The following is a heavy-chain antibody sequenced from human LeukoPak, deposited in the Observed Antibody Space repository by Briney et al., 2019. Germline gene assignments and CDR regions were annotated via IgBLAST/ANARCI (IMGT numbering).Heavy chain of an antibody. CDR3: ARHLHSGSYSSGNWFDP. D-gene: IGHD1-26*01. V-gene: IGHV4-39*01. CDR2: IYYSGST. Sequence: PSETLSLTCAVSGGPISRSSSYWGWIRQPPGKGLEWIGTIYYSGSTYYSPSLKSRLTISVDTSKNQFSLKLSSVTAADTAVYYCARHLHSGSYSSGNWFDPWGQGTLVTVSS. J-gene: IGHJ5*02. CDR1: GGPISRSSSY.